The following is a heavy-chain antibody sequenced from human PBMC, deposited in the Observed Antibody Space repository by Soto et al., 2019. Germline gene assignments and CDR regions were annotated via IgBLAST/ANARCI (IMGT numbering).Heavy chain of an antibody. Sequence: SETLSLTCTVSGGSVSSGNFYWSWIRQPPGKGLEWIGDIYYNGNTKYNPSLKSRVTISMDKSKNQFSLKVSSVTAADTAVYYCARELLVTRYFDYWGQGTLVTVSS. CDR3: ARELLVTRYFDY. CDR2: IYYNGNT. J-gene: IGHJ4*03. D-gene: IGHD6-13*01. CDR1: GGSVSSGNFY. V-gene: IGHV4-61*01.